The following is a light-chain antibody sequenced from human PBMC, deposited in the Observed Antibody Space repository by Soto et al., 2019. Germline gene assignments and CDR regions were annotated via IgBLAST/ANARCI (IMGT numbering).Light chain of an antibody. CDR1: SSNIGSNY. Sequence: QSVLTQPPSASGTPGQRVTISCSGSSSNIGSNYVYWYQQLPGTAPKLLIYRNNQRPSGVPDRFSGSKSGTSASLAINGLRSEDEADYYCAAWDDSLSGNWVFGGGTKLTVL. CDR3: AAWDDSLSGNWV. V-gene: IGLV1-47*01. CDR2: RNN. J-gene: IGLJ3*02.